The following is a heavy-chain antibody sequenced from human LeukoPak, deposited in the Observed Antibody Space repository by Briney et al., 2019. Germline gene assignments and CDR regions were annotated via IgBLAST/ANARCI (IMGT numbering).Heavy chain of an antibody. D-gene: IGHD3-10*01. V-gene: IGHV5-51*01. CDR1: GYSFTSYW. CDR3: ARRWDTLEFFDY. CDR2: TYPGDSDT. J-gene: IGHJ4*02. Sequence: GESLKISCKGSGYSFTSYWIGWVRQMPGKGLGWMGITYPGDSDTRYSPSFQGQVTISADKSISIAYLQWSSLKASDTAMYYCARRWDTLEFFDYWGQGTLVTVSS.